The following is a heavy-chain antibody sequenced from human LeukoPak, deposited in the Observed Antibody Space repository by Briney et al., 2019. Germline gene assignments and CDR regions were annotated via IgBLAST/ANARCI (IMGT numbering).Heavy chain of an antibody. CDR1: GFTFSSYW. Sequence: GGALRLSCAASGFTFSSYWMSWVGQAPGKGLEGVSAISGSGGSTYYADSVKGRFTISRGNSKNTLYLQMNSLRAEDTAVYYCAKVGHYDSSGYYYYYFDYWGQGALVTVSS. CDR2: ISGSGGST. V-gene: IGHV3-23*01. J-gene: IGHJ4*02. D-gene: IGHD3-22*01. CDR3: AKVGHYDSSGYYYYYFDY.